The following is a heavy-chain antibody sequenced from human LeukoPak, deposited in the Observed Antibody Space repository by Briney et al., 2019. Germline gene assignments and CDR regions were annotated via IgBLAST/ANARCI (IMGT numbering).Heavy chain of an antibody. V-gene: IGHV3-23*01. J-gene: IGHJ4*02. Sequence: GGSLRLSCAASGFTFSSYAMSWVRQAPEKGLEGVSAITDSGDRTFYADSVKGRFTISRDNSKNTLYLQMNSLRAEDTAVYYCAKERKVGSSWYTYFDDWGQGTLVTVSS. CDR2: ITDSGDRT. CDR1: GFTFSSYA. D-gene: IGHD6-13*01. CDR3: AKERKVGSSWYTYFDD.